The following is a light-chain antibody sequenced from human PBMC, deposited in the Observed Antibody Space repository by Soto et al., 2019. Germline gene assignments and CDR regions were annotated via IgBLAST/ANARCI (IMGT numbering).Light chain of an antibody. Sequence: IGMTQSPATLSVSPGETATLSCRASQSVSNNLAWYQQKPGQAPRLLIHGASTRATGVPARFSGSGSGTELTRTISSLQSEDFAAYYCQQYNIWPSTFGQGTKVEFK. CDR2: GAS. V-gene: IGKV3-15*01. CDR1: QSVSNN. J-gene: IGKJ1*01. CDR3: QQYNIWPST.